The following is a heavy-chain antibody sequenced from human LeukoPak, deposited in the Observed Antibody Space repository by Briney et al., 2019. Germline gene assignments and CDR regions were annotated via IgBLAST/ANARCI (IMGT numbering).Heavy chain of an antibody. Sequence: GGSLRLSCAASEFTFSSYWMSWVRQAPGKGLEWVANIKQDGSEKSYVDSVKGRFMIPRDNPKNSLHLQMNSLRAEDTAVYYCARDGYATGSHDYWGQGTLVTVSS. D-gene: IGHD3-10*01. CDR3: ARDGYATGSHDY. V-gene: IGHV3-7*04. CDR2: IKQDGSEK. J-gene: IGHJ4*02. CDR1: EFTFSSYW.